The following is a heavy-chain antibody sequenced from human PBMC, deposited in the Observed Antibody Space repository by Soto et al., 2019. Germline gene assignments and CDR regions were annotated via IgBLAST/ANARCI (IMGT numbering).Heavy chain of an antibody. D-gene: IGHD1-1*01. V-gene: IGHV1-69*06. Sequence: GASVKVSCKASGGTFSSCAISWVRQSPVQGLEWMGGIIPIFGTANYGQKFQGRVTSTADKSTSTAYMELSSLRSEETAVYHCARDSQAESTTGTLYYYGVDVWGQGTTVPVYS. CDR3: ARDSQAESTTGTLYYYGVDV. J-gene: IGHJ6*02. CDR2: IIPIFGTA. CDR1: GGTFSSCA.